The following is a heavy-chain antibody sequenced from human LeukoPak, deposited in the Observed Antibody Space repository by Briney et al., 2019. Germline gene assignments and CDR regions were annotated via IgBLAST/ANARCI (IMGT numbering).Heavy chain of an antibody. CDR3: ARDSDTVTREYYFDY. J-gene: IGHJ4*02. D-gene: IGHD4-11*01. CDR1: GGTFSIYA. V-gene: IGHV1-69*04. CDR2: IIPIFGIA. Sequence: SVKVSCKASGGTFSIYAISWVRQAPGQGLEWMGRIIPIFGIANYAQKFQGRVTITADKSTSTAYMELSSLRSEDTAVYYCARDSDTVTREYYFDYWGQGTLVTVPS.